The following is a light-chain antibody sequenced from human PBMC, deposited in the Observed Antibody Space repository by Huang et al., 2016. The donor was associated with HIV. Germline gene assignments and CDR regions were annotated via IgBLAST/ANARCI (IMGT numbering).Light chain of an antibody. Sequence: IQMTQSPTSLSASVGDKVFISCRTSQSVGTYLNWYQQKPGKAPKLLISSASTPHSGVPSRFSGGGSGTVFTLTIRGLQRDDSATYFCQQSYGALSSFGPGTRL. CDR3: QQSYGALSS. CDR2: SAS. V-gene: IGKV1-39*01. CDR1: QSVGTY. J-gene: IGKJ5*01.